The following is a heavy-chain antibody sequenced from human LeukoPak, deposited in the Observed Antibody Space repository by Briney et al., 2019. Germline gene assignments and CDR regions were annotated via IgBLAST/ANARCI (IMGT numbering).Heavy chain of an antibody. CDR1: GYTFTSYG. D-gene: IGHD3-10*01. V-gene: IGHV1-18*01. CDR3: ARDRYYGLGSHPEGGGMDV. Sequence: AAVKVSCKCSGYTFTSYGNSWERLGPAQGLGWVGWIRAYNGNTNYAQKLQGRVTMTTDTSTSTAYMELRSLRSDDTAVYYCARDRYYGLGSHPEGGGMDVWGQGTTVTVSS. CDR2: IRAYNGNT. J-gene: IGHJ6*02.